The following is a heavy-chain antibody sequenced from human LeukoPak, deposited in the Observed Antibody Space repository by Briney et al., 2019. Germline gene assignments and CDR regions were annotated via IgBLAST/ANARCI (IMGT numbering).Heavy chain of an antibody. CDR3: ALFDGNNYSHY. D-gene: IGHD2/OR15-2a*01. CDR2: IYYSGST. CDR1: GGSTSSYY. V-gene: IGHV4-59*01. J-gene: IGHJ4*02. Sequence: SETLSLTCTVSGGSTSSYYWSWIRQPPGKGLEWIGYIYYSGSTKYKPSLKSRVTISVDTSKNQFSLKLTSVTAADTAVYYCALFDGNNYSHYWGQGTLVTVSS.